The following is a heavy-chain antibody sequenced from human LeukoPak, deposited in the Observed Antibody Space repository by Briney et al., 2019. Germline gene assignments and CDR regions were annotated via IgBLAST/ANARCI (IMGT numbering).Heavy chain of an antibody. V-gene: IGHV1-2*04. J-gene: IGHJ6*03. CDR2: INPNSGGT. D-gene: IGHD2-2*01. CDR3: ARAVVPANYYYYMDV. Sequence: GASVKVSCKASGYTFTGYYMHWVRQAPGQGLEWMGWINPNSGGTNYAQKFQGWVTMTRDTSISTAYMELSRLRSDDTAEYYCARAVVPANYYYYMDVWGKGTTVTVSS. CDR1: GYTFTGYY.